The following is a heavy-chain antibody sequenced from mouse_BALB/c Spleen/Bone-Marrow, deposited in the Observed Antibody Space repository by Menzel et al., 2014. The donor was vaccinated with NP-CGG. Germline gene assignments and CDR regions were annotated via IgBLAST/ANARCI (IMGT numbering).Heavy chain of an antibody. Sequence: EVMLVESGGGLVKPGGSLKLSCAASGFTFSSYAMSWVRQTPEKRLEWVATTSSGGSYTYYPDSAKGRFTISRDNAKNTLYLQMSSLRSEDTAMYYCARHGITRLLDYWGQGTTLTVSS. CDR2: TSSGGSYT. D-gene: IGHD2-4*01. CDR3: ARHGITRLLDY. J-gene: IGHJ2*01. V-gene: IGHV5-9-1*01. CDR1: GFTFSSYA.